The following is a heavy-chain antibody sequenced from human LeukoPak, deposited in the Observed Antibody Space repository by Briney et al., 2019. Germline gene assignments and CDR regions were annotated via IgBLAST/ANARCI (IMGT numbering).Heavy chain of an antibody. V-gene: IGHV3-74*01. J-gene: IGHJ4*02. D-gene: IGHD6-25*01. CDR3: ATDLSGRGDF. CDR2: INTDGRIT. Sequence: GGSLRLSCAASGFTFSSYWMHWVRQAPGKGLVWVSRINTDGRITSYADSVKGRFTISRENAKNTLYLQMNSLRVEDTAVYYCATDLSGRGDFWGQGTLVTVSS. CDR1: GFTFSSYW.